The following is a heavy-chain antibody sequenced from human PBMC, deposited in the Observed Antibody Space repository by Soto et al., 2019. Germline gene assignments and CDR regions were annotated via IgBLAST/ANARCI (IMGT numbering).Heavy chain of an antibody. V-gene: IGHV4-34*01. D-gene: IGHD3-3*01. CDR2: INHSGST. Sequence: QVQLQQWGAGLLKPSETLSLTCAVYGGSFSGYYWSWIRQPPGKGLEWIGEINHSGSTNYNPSLKSRVTISVDTSKNQFSLKPSSVTAADTAVYYCARGTRRYDFWRGFVPGLPNWFDPWGQGTLVTVSS. CDR3: ARGTRRYDFWRGFVPGLPNWFDP. CDR1: GGSFSGYY. J-gene: IGHJ5*02.